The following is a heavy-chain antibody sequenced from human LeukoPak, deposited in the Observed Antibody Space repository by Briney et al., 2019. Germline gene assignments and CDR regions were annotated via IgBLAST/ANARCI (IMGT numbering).Heavy chain of an antibody. CDR1: GGSISSSSYY. J-gene: IGHJ6*02. D-gene: IGHD3-9*01. Sequence: PSETLSLTCTVSGGSISSSSYYWGWIRQPPGKGLEWIGSIYYSGSTYYNPSLKSRVTISVDTSKNQFSLKLSSVTAADTAVYYCARVTYYDTLTGSGPYYGMDVWGQGTTVTVSS. CDR3: ARVTYYDTLTGSGPYYGMDV. V-gene: IGHV4-39*07. CDR2: IYYSGST.